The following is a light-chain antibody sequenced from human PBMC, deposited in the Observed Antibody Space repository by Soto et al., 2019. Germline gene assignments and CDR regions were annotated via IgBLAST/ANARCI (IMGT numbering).Light chain of an antibody. Sequence: DIVMTQSQDSLAVSLAERPTIHCKSSQSVLYSAKNKNFLTWYQQKPGQPPKLLIYWASTRESGVPDRFTGSGSGTDFTLTINSLQAEDVAVYYCQQHYINPITFGQGTRLEIK. CDR3: QQHYINPIT. V-gene: IGKV4-1*01. J-gene: IGKJ5*01. CDR1: QSVLYSAKNKNF. CDR2: WAS.